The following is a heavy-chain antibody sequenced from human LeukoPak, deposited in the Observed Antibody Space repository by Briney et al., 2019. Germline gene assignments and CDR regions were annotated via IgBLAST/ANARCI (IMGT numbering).Heavy chain of an antibody. Sequence: ASVKVSCKVSGYTLTELSMHWVRQAPGKGLEWMGGFDSEDGKTMYAQKFQGRVTMTEDTSTDTAYMELSSLRSEDTAVYYCAIDYHLFRPRPDFDYWGQGTLVTVSS. CDR2: FDSEDGKT. V-gene: IGHV1-24*01. D-gene: IGHD3-3*02. CDR3: AIDYHLFRPRPDFDY. CDR1: GYTLTELS. J-gene: IGHJ4*02.